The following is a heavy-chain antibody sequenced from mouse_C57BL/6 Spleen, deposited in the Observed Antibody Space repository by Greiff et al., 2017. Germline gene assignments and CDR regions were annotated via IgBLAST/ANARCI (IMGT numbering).Heavy chain of an antibody. CDR3: VRHEDYYGSSSPFDY. CDR2: IRSKSNNYAT. Sequence: LHYSGGGLVQPKGSLKLSCAASGFSFNTYAMNWVRQAPGKGLEWVARIRSKSNNYATYYADSVKDRFTISRDDSESMLYLQMNNLKTEDTAMYYCVRHEDYYGSSSPFDYWGQGTTLTVSS. V-gene: IGHV10-1*01. CDR1: GFSFNTYA. J-gene: IGHJ2*01. D-gene: IGHD1-1*01.